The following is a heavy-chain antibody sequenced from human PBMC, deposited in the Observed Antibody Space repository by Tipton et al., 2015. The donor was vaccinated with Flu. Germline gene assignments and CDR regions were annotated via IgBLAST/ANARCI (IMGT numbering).Heavy chain of an antibody. J-gene: IGHJ6*01. CDR1: GGSLSGYY. CDR3: ARDQRKLTYYDFWSGYSPQLNYYYYGMDV. Sequence: TLSLTCAVYGGSLSGYYWSWIRQPPGKGLEWIGEINHSGSTNYNPSLKSRVTISVDTSKNQFSLKLSSVTAADTAVYYCARDQRKLTYYDFWSGYSPQLNYYYYGMDVWGPRDHGHRLL. CDR2: INHSGST. D-gene: IGHD3-3*01. V-gene: IGHV4-34*01.